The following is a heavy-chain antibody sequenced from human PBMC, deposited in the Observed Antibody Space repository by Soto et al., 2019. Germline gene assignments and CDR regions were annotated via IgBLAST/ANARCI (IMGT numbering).Heavy chain of an antibody. J-gene: IGHJ4*02. D-gene: IGHD6-6*01. CDR2: ISYDGSNK. CDR1: GFTFSSYG. Sequence: GGSLRLSCAASGFTFSSYGMHWVRQAPGKGLEWVAVISYDGSNKYYADSVKGRFTISRDNSKNTLYLQMNSLRAEDTAVYYCAKAGAYSSSSIFDYWGQGTLVTVSS. CDR3: AKAGAYSSSSIFDY. V-gene: IGHV3-30*18.